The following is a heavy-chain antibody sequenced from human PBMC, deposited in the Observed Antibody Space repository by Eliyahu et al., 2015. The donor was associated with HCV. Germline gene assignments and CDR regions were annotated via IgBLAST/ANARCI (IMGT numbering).Heavy chain of an antibody. Sequence: EVQLVESGGGLVKPGGSLXLSXXXSGFPFXTYSMNWVRQAPGKGLEWVSSISSSSSYIYYADSVKGRFTISRDNAKNSLYLQMNSLRAEDTAVYYCAREYSTSSFNWFDPLGPGDPGHRLL. CDR2: ISSSSSYI. CDR3: AREYSTSSFNWFDP. J-gene: IGHJ5*02. D-gene: IGHD6-6*01. CDR1: GFPFXTYS. V-gene: IGHV3-21*01.